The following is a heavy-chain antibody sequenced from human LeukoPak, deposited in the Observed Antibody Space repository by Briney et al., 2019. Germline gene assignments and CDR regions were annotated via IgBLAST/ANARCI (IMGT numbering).Heavy chain of an antibody. Sequence: GGSLRLSCAASGFTFNSFWMYWVRQVPGKGLLWVARINSDGIRTSHADSVQGRFTISRDNANNPLYLQMNSLRVEDTAVYYCARDSSPYSYGELFDYWGQGTLVTVSS. J-gene: IGHJ4*02. CDR3: ARDSSPYSYGELFDY. CDR1: GFTFNSFW. D-gene: IGHD5-18*01. CDR2: INSDGIRT. V-gene: IGHV3-74*01.